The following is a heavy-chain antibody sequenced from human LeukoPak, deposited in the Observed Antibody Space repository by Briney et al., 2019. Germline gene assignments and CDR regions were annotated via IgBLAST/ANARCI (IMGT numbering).Heavy chain of an antibody. V-gene: IGHV3-23*01. J-gene: IGHJ4*02. CDR3: AKGRYSGSYYPGDFDY. D-gene: IGHD1-26*01. CDR1: GFTFSTYA. CDR2: ISNNGGST. Sequence: GGSLRLSCAASGFTFSTYAMNWVRQAPGKGLEWVSGISNNGGSTYYADSVKGRFTISRDNSKNTLYLQMHSLRAEDTAIYYCAKGRYSGSYYPGDFDYWGQGTLVTVSS.